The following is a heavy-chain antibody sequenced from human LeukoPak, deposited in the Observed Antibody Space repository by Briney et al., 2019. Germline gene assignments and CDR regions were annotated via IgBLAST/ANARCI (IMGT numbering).Heavy chain of an antibody. V-gene: IGHV5-51*01. D-gene: IGHD2-15*01. CDR3: ARCRSLSSCSGGSCQTLDY. Sequence: GESLKISCKGSGYSFTSYWIGWVRQMPGKGLEWMGIIYPGDSDTRYSPSFQGQVTISADKSISTAYLQWSSLKASDTAMYYCARCRSLSSCSGGSCQTLDYWGQGTLVTVSS. CDR1: GYSFTSYW. CDR2: IYPGDSDT. J-gene: IGHJ4*02.